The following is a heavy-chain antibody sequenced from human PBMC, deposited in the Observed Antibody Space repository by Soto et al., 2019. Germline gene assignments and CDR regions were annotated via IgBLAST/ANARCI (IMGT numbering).Heavy chain of an antibody. J-gene: IGHJ4*02. CDR2: ISGGGGST. CDR1: GFPFSSYA. Sequence: VQLLESGGGLVQPGGSLRLSCAASGFPFSSYAMTWVRQAPGKGLEWVSTISGGGGSTYYADSVKGRFTISRDNSKNTLFLQMSSLRADDTAVYYCAKRGSGWYFDYWGQGTLVTVSS. D-gene: IGHD6-19*01. CDR3: AKRGSGWYFDY. V-gene: IGHV3-23*01.